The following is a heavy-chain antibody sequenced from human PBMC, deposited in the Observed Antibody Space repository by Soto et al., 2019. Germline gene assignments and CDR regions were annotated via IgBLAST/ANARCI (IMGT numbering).Heavy chain of an antibody. J-gene: IGHJ4*02. CDR1: GITISNYP. V-gene: IGHV3-23*01. CDR2: ISGSGDRT. D-gene: IGHD3-9*01. Sequence: EVQLLESGGGLVQPGGSLRLSCAASGITISNYPMSWVRQAPGKGLDWVAGISGSGDRTYYADSAKGRFTISKDISRNSLYLKLDSQGVDDTAVYICVKDYAGYTSTAAHWGQGTIVTVSS. CDR3: VKDYAGYTSTAAH.